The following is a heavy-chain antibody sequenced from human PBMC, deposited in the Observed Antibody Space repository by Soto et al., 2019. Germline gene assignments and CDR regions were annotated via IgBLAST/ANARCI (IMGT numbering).Heavy chain of an antibody. CDR2: IYHSGTT. CDR3: ARRRITTFGVVITGYGMDV. Sequence: SETLSLTCAVSGDSISNNNCRNWVRQPPGKGLQWIGEIYHSGTTNYNPSLKSRVTISVDKSNNQVSLKLSSVTAADTAVYYCARRRITTFGVVITGYGMDVWGQGTTVTVSS. D-gene: IGHD3-3*01. V-gene: IGHV4-4*02. CDR1: GDSISNNNC. J-gene: IGHJ6*02.